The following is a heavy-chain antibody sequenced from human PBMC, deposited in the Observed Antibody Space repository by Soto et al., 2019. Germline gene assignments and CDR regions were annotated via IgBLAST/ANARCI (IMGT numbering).Heavy chain of an antibody. CDR1: GFTFSSYG. V-gene: IGHV3-33*01. Sequence: GGSLRLSCAASGFTFSSYGMHWVRQAPGKGLEWVAVIWYDGSNKYYADSVKGRFTISRDNSKNTLYLQMNSLRAEDTAVYYCARDPPYSSSWAYFDYWGQGTLVTVSS. J-gene: IGHJ4*02. D-gene: IGHD6-13*01. CDR2: IWYDGSNK. CDR3: ARDPPYSSSWAYFDY.